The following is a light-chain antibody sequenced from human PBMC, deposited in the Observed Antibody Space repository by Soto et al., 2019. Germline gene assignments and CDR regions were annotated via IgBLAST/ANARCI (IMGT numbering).Light chain of an antibody. J-gene: IGKJ4*01. Sequence: EIVLTQSPDTLSLSPGEGASLSCRASQSVHTFLAWYQQKTGQPARLLIHGPSTRANAVPARFSGRGYGTDFTLTISSLEPEDFAVHYCQPFSSYPLTFGGVTKVDIK. V-gene: IGKV3-11*01. CDR3: QPFSSYPLT. CDR1: QSVHTF. CDR2: GPS.